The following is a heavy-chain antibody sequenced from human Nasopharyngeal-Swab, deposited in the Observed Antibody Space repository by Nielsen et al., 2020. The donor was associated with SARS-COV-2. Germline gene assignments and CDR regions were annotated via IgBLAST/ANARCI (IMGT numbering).Heavy chain of an antibody. J-gene: IGHJ4*02. D-gene: IGHD3-16*01. Sequence: GESLKISCAASGFTVSSNYMSWVRQAPGKGLEWVSVIYSGGSTYYADSVKGRFTISRDNSKNTLYLQMNSLRAEDTAVYYCASSPRGPSSCLGGYFDYWGQGTLVTVSS. V-gene: IGHV3-53*01. CDR2: IYSGGST. CDR1: GFTVSSNY. CDR3: ASSPRGPSSCLGGYFDY.